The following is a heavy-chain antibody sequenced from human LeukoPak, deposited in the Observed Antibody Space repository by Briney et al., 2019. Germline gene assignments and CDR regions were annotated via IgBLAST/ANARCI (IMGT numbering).Heavy chain of an antibody. CDR2: ISYDGSNK. V-gene: IGHV3-30*04. CDR1: GFTFSSYA. J-gene: IGHJ6*04. CDR3: ARDQISVRGVREISYYYYYGMDV. D-gene: IGHD3-10*01. Sequence: GRSLRLSCAASGFTFSSYAMHWVRQAPGKGLEWVAVISYDGSNKYYADSVKGRFTISRDNSKNTLYLQMNSLRAEDTAVYYCARDQISVRGVREISYYYYYGMDVWGKGTTVTVSS.